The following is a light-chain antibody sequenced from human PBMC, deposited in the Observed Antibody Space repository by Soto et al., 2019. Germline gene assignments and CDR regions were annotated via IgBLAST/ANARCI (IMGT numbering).Light chain of an antibody. CDR1: SRDVGGYDF. Sequence: QSALTQPASVSGSPGQSITISCTGTSRDVGGYDFVSWYQQHPGEVPKLMIYYVTNRPSGVSNRFSGSKSGNTASLTISGLQAEDEADYYCSSYTSSSTWVFGGGTKLTVL. CDR2: YVT. V-gene: IGLV2-14*01. J-gene: IGLJ3*02. CDR3: SSYTSSSTWV.